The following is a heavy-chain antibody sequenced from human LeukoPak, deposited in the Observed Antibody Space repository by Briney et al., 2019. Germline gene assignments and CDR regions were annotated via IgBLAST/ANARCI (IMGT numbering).Heavy chain of an antibody. CDR2: IYYSGST. J-gene: IGHJ4*02. Sequence: PSETLSLTCTVSGGSISSSSYYWGWIRQPPGKGLEWIVSIYYSGSTYYNPSLKSRVTISVDTSKNQFSLKLSSVTAADTAVYYCARVQGYYGSGSNLFDYWGQGTLVTVSS. CDR3: ARVQGYYGSGSNLFDY. CDR1: GGSISSSSYY. V-gene: IGHV4-39*07. D-gene: IGHD3-10*01.